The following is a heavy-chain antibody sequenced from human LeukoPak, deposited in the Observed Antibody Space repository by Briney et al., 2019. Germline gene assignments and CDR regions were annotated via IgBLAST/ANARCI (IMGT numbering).Heavy chain of an antibody. J-gene: IGHJ4*02. V-gene: IGHV3-72*01. CDR3: TSTVYDYRFFAN. Sequence: LSLTCAVYGGSFSGYYWSWIRQPPGKGLEWLGRSRNKGNSYSTEYAASVKGRFTVSRDDSKNSLSLQMNSLETEDTAIYYRTSTVYDYRFFANWGQGTLVTVSS. D-gene: IGHD5/OR15-5a*01. CDR1: GGSFSGYY. CDR2: SRNKGNSYST.